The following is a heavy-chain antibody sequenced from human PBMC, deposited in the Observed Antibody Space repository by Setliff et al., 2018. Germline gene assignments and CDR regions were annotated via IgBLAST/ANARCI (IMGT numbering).Heavy chain of an antibody. V-gene: IGHV3-74*03. CDR1: GFTFSTYW. Sequence: LGGSLRLSCVTSGFTFSTYWMHWVRQAPGQGLVWVARISTDGSSITYADSVKGRFTISRDNARNTLYLQMNSLTAEDTAVYYCARVGSKPQLGWFDPWGQGTLVTVSS. CDR3: ARVGSKPQLGWFDP. CDR2: ISTDGSSI. D-gene: IGHD1-26*01. J-gene: IGHJ5*02.